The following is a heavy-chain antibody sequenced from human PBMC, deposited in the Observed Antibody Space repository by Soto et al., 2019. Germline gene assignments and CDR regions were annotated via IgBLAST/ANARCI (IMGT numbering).Heavy chain of an antibody. V-gene: IGHV1-69*13. D-gene: IGHD3-22*01. J-gene: IGHJ4*02. CDR3: ARDGTLYDSSGYYYLY. CDR2: IIPLFGKA. CDR1: GGTFSRYA. Sequence: ASVKVSCKASGGTFSRYAISWVRQAPGQGLEWMGGIIPLFGKANYAQKFQGRVTITADESTSTAYMELSSLRSEDTAVYYCARDGTLYDSSGYYYLYWGQGTLVTVSS.